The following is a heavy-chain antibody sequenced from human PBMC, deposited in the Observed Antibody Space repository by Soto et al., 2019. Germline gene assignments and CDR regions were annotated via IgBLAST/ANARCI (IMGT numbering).Heavy chain of an antibody. D-gene: IGHD6-13*01. CDR2: IYWNDEQ. J-gene: IGHJ6*02. CDR3: AHRLPGPSGYDV. Sequence: SGPTLVNPSQTLTLTFSFSGFSLTIGLVFVGWIGQPPGEALEWLALIYWNDEQYYNPSLRNRLTITRDTSKNQVVLTMTNMDPVDTATYYCAHRLPGPSGYDVWGQGTTVTVSS. V-gene: IGHV2-5*01. CDR1: GFSLTIGLVF.